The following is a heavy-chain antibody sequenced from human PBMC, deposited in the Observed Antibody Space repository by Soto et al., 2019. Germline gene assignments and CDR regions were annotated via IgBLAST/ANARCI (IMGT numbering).Heavy chain of an antibody. V-gene: IGHV3-74*01. J-gene: IGHJ4*02. Sequence: GGSLRLSCAASGFTFSSYWMHWVRQAPGKGLVWVSRINSDGSSTSYADSVKGRFTISRDNAKNTLYLQMNSLRAEDTAVYYCARVRGVIPYYFDYWGQGTLVTVSS. CDR3: ARVRGVIPYYFDY. CDR1: GFTFSSYW. CDR2: INSDGSST. D-gene: IGHD3-10*01.